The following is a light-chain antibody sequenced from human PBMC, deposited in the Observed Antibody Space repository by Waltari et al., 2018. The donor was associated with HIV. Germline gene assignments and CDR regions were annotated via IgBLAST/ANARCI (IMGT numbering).Light chain of an antibody. V-gene: IGLV1-44*01. CDR2: SNN. Sequence: QSVLPQPPSASGTPGQRVTISCSGSRSNIGSNDVNCYQQVPGTAPKFLMYSNNKRPSGVPDRFSGSKSGTSASLAISGLQSDDEADYYCAAWDESLNAWVFGGGTRLTVL. J-gene: IGLJ3*02. CDR3: AAWDESLNAWV. CDR1: RSNIGSND.